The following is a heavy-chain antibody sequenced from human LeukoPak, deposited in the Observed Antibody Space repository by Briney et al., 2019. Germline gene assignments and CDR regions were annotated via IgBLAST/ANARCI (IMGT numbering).Heavy chain of an antibody. CDR2: ISSSSSTI. Sequence: PGGSLRLSCAASGLTFSSYSMNWVRQAPGKGLEWVSYISSSSSTIYYADSVKGRFTISRDNAKNSLYLQMNSLRDEDTAVYYCARGPPIVVVTASRYWYFDLWGRGTLVTVSS. CDR3: ARGPPIVVVTASRYWYFDL. V-gene: IGHV3-48*02. CDR1: GLTFSSYS. D-gene: IGHD2-21*02. J-gene: IGHJ2*01.